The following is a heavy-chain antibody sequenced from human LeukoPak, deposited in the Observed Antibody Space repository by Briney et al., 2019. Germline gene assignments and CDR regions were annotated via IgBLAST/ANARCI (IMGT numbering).Heavy chain of an antibody. CDR3: ARVGGGAYYYGMDV. V-gene: IGHV4-59*08. Sequence: SETLSLTCTVSGGSISSYYWSWLRQPPGKGLEWIGYIDYSGSTNYNPSLKSRVTISVDTSKNQFSLKLSSVTAADTAVYYCARVGGGAYYYGMDVWGQGTTVSVFS. J-gene: IGHJ6*02. CDR2: IDYSGST. CDR1: GGSISSYY. D-gene: IGHD3-16*01.